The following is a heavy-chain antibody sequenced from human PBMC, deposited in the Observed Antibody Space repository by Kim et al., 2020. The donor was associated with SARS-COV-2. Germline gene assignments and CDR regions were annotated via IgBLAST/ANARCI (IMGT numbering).Heavy chain of an antibody. V-gene: IGHV3-20*01. D-gene: IGHD6-19*01. J-gene: IGHJ6*03. Sequence: GGSLRLSCAASGFTFDDYGMSWVRQAPGKGLEWVSGINWNGGSTGYADSVKGRFIISRDNAKNSLYLQMNSLRAEDTALYHCARGGAVAPLTLSYYYYSMDVWGKGTPVTVSS. CDR1: GFTFDDYG. CDR2: INWNGGST. CDR3: ARGGAVAPLTLSYYYYSMDV.